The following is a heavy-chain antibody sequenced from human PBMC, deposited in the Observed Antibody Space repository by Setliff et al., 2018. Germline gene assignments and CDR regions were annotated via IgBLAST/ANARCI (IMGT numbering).Heavy chain of an antibody. CDR2: INPSGGST. D-gene: IGHD2-8*01. Sequence: ASVKVSCKASGYTFTSNHVHWGRQAPGQGLEWMGTINPSGGSTIYAPDFQGRVTMTWDTSTNIAYMELSGLRYADSAIYYCIMNMVRPVTGLDCWGPGTRATVPS. J-gene: IGHJ4*02. CDR1: GYTFTSNH. V-gene: IGHV1-46*01. CDR3: IMNMVRPVTGLDC.